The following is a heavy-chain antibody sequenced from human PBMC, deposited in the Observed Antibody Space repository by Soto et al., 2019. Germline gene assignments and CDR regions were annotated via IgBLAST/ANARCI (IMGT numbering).Heavy chain of an antibody. Sequence: SETLSLTCTVSGGFISNYYWSWIRQSPGKGLEWIAYIYYSGSTKYNPSLKSRVTISVDTSKNQFSLKMDSVTAADTAVYYCARYDILTGYSDRFDPWGQGILVTVSS. CDR3: ARYDILTGYSDRFDP. V-gene: IGHV4-59*08. D-gene: IGHD3-9*01. J-gene: IGHJ5*02. CDR1: GGFISNYY. CDR2: IYYSGST.